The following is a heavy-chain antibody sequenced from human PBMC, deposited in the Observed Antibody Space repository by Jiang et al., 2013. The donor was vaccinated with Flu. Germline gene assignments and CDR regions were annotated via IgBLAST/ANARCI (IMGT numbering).Heavy chain of an antibody. J-gene: IGHJ4*02. CDR1: GFTFSSYW. V-gene: IGHV3-74*01. D-gene: IGHD2-21*01. Sequence: SGGGLVQPGGSLRLSCAASGFTFSSYWMHWVRQAPGKGLVWVSRINTDGSVTSYADSVKGRFTISRDNAKNTLNLQMNSLRAEDTAVYYCARVNVGAYHFDSWGQGTLVTVSS. CDR2: INTDGSVT. CDR3: ARVNVGAYHFDS.